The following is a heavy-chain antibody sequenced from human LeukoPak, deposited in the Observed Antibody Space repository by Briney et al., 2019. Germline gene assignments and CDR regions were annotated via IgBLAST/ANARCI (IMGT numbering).Heavy chain of an antibody. CDR2: IYYSGVT. CDR3: ARREGSHYSVDI. D-gene: IGHD5-12*01. V-gene: IGHV4-59*08. Sequence: PSETLSLTCTVSGASLSSYYWSWIRLPPGKGLEWIGSIYYSGVTNFNPSLKRRIALSVDTSRNLFSLKLSSVTAADTAVYYCARREGSHYSVDIWGQGTTVTGSS. J-gene: IGHJ6*02. CDR1: GASLSSYY.